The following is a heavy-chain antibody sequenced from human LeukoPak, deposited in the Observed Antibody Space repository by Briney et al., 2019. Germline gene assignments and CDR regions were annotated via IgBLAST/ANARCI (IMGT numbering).Heavy chain of an antibody. D-gene: IGHD1-1*01. CDR2: ISASGGST. CDR1: GITFSSYA. J-gene: IGHJ4*02. CDR3: APNWNLDY. Sequence: GGSLRLSCAASGITFSSYAMSWVRQAPGKGLEWMSAISASGGSTYYADSVKGRFTISRDNSKTTLYLQMNSLRPEDTAIYYCAPNWNLDYWGQGSLVTVSS. V-gene: IGHV3-23*01.